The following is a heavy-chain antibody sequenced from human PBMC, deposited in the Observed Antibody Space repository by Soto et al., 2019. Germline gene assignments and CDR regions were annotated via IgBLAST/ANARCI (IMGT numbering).Heavy chain of an antibody. J-gene: IGHJ6*02. Sequence: SVKVSCKAVGGTFSSYAICWGRQAPGQGLEWMGGIIPMFDSTNYAQKFQGRVTITADESTSTAFMELSSLRSEDTAVYYCARRVVVTSVRDIAYYYYGLDVWGQGTTVTVSS. D-gene: IGHD2-21*02. CDR1: GGTFSSYA. CDR3: ARRVVVTSVRDIAYYYYGLDV. V-gene: IGHV1-69*13. CDR2: IIPMFDST.